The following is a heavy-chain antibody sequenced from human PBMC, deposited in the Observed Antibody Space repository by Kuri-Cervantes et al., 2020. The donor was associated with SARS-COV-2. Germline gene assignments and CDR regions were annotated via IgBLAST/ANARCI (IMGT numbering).Heavy chain of an antibody. CDR1: GFTFSSYA. V-gene: IGHV3-23*01. D-gene: IGHD2-15*01. J-gene: IGHJ6*02. CDR2: ISGSGGST. CDR3: ARDRGDLVVVVAATFPGGYYGMDV. Sequence: GASLKISCAASGFTFSSYAMSWVRQAPGKGLEWVSAISGSGGSTYYADSVKGRFTISRDNSKNTLYLQMNSLRAEDTAVYYCARDRGDLVVVVAATFPGGYYGMDVWGQGTTVTVSS.